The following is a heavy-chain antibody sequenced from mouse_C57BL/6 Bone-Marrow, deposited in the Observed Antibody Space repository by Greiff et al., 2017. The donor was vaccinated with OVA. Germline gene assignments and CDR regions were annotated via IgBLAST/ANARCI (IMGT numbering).Heavy chain of an antibody. V-gene: IGHV1-55*01. CDR3: ARYHYSGSSYVAMDY. CDR2: IYPGSGST. Sequence: VQLQQPGAELVKPGASVKMSCKASGYTFTSYWITWVKQRPGQGLEWIGDIYPGSGSTNYNEKFKSKATLTVDTSSSTAYMQLSSLTSEDSAVYYFARYHYSGSSYVAMDYWGQGTSVTVSS. J-gene: IGHJ4*01. D-gene: IGHD1-1*01. CDR1: GYTFTSYW.